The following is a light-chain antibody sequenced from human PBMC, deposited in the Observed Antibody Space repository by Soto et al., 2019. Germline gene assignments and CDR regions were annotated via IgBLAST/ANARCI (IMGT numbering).Light chain of an antibody. CDR1: QGISSY. Sequence: AIRMTQSPSSLSASTGDRVTITCRASQGISSYLAWYQQKPGKAPKVLIHTASTLQGGVPSRFSGSGSGTDFTLPISRLQSEDFATYYCQQYYTYPLTFGQGTKVEVK. V-gene: IGKV1-8*01. CDR3: QQYYTYPLT. CDR2: TAS. J-gene: IGKJ1*01.